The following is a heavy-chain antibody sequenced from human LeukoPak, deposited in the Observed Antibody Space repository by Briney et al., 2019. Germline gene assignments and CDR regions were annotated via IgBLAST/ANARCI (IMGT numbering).Heavy chain of an antibody. CDR3: AKAVDTAVVISAFDI. D-gene: IGHD5-18*01. Sequence: GGSLRLSCAASGFTFDDYAMHWVRQAPGKGLEWVSGISWNSGSIGYADSVKGRFTISRDNAKNSLYLQMNSLRAEDMALYYCAKAVDTAVVISAFDIWGQGTMVTVSS. CDR1: GFTFDDYA. CDR2: ISWNSGSI. J-gene: IGHJ3*02. V-gene: IGHV3-9*03.